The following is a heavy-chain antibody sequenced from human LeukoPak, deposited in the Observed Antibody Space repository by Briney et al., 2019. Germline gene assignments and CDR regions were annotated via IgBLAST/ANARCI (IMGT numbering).Heavy chain of an antibody. CDR3: ASFLAMVRANWFDP. D-gene: IGHD3-10*01. CDR2: INHSGST. Sequence: PSETLSLTCAVYGGSFSGYYWSWIRQPPGKGLEWIGEINHSGSTNYNPSLKSRVTISVDTSKNQFSLKLSSVTAADTAVYYCASFLAMVRANWFDPWGQGTLVTVSS. CDR1: GGSFSGYY. V-gene: IGHV4-34*01. J-gene: IGHJ5*02.